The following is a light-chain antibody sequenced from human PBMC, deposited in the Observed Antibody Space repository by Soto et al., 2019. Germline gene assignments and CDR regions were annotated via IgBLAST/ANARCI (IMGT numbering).Light chain of an antibody. Sequence: QAVVTQATSLTVSPGGTVTLTCGSTTGAVTNYHYPLRFQQRPGQAPRILIYDATDKPPWTPVRFSGSLLGDKAALTLSGAQPEDEAEYYCLLFFSGVPVFGLGTKLTV. V-gene: IGLV7-46*01. J-gene: IGLJ1*01. CDR3: LLFFSGVPV. CDR1: TGAVTNYHY. CDR2: DAT.